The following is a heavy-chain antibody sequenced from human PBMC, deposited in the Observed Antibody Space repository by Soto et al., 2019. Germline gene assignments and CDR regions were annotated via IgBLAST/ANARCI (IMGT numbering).Heavy chain of an antibody. D-gene: IGHD1-20*01. CDR1: GFTVSTYA. Sequence: LALACATSGFTVSTYAMHEVRVAPGKGLEWVSLISYDGSNKYYADSVKGRFTISRDNSEKTLYLEVSSLRPQDTAFYYCARNVNRISGNRTRFQCWGQGTLVSVS. CDR2: ISYDGSNK. V-gene: IGHV3-30-3*01. CDR3: ARNVNRISGNRTRFQC. J-gene: IGHJ4*02.